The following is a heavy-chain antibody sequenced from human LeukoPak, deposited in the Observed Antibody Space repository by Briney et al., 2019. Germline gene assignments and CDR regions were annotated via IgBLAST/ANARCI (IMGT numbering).Heavy chain of an antibody. CDR2: ISSSSSAI. D-gene: IGHD3-9*01. J-gene: IGHJ1*01. Sequence: QPGGSLRLSCAASGVTFNNYNMNWVRQAPGKGLEWVSYISSSSSAIYYADSVKGRFTISRDTAKNSLYLQMNSLRAEDTAVYYCARDGHYDILTGYFQDWGQGALVTVSS. CDR3: ARDGHYDILTGYFQD. CDR1: GVTFNNYN. V-gene: IGHV3-48*04.